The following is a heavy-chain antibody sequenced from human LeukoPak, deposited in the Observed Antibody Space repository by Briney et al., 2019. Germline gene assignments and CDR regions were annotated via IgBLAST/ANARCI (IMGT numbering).Heavy chain of an antibody. J-gene: IGHJ4*02. CDR1: GFTFSSYA. CDR3: ASSPSFRDGYNKGSY. CDR2: ISYDGSNK. Sequence: PGRSLRLSCAASGFTFSSYAMHWVRQAPGEGLEWVAVISYDGSNKYYADSVKGRFTISRDNSKNTLYLQMNSLRAEDTAVYYCASSPSFRDGYNKGSYWGQGTLVTVSS. D-gene: IGHD5-24*01. V-gene: IGHV3-30-3*01.